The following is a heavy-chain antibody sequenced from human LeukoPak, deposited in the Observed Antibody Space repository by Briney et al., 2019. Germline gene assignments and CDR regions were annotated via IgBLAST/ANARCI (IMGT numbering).Heavy chain of an antibody. J-gene: IGHJ4*02. Sequence: GGSLRLSCAASGFTFSSYSMNWVRQAPGKGLEWVSSISSSSSYIYYADSVKGRFTISRDNAKNSLYLQMNSLRDEDTAVYYCARDRAGIAVAGLDYWGQGTLVTVSS. CDR3: ARDRAGIAVAGLDY. D-gene: IGHD6-19*01. V-gene: IGHV3-21*01. CDR1: GFTFSSYS. CDR2: ISSSSSYI.